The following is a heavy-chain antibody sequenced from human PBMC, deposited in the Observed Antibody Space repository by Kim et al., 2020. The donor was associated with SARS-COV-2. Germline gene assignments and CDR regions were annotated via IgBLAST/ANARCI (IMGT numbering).Heavy chain of an antibody. D-gene: IGHD6-13*01. Sequence: ADSVKGRFTISRDNSKNTLYLQMNSLRAEDTAVYYCARDLSAAAGGGPDYWGQGTLVTVSS. J-gene: IGHJ4*02. CDR3: ARDLSAAAGGGPDY. V-gene: IGHV3-30*01.